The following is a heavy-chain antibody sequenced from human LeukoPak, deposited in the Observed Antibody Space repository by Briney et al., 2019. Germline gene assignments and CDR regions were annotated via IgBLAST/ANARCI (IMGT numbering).Heavy chain of an antibody. CDR2: ISSSSSYI. J-gene: IGHJ4*02. Sequence: GGSLRLSCAASGFTFSSYSMNWVRQAPGKGLEWVSSISSSSSYIYYADSVKGRFTISRDNAKNSPYLQMNSLRAEDTAVYYCARDGHSNNLDYWGQGTLVTVSS. D-gene: IGHD5-18*01. CDR1: GFTFSSYS. V-gene: IGHV3-21*01. CDR3: ARDGHSNNLDY.